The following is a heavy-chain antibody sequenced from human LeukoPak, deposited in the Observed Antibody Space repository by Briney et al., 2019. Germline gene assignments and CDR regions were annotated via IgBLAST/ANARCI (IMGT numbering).Heavy chain of an antibody. CDR2: IKQDGSEK. Sequence: GGSLRLSCAASGFTFSSYWMSWVRQAPGKGLEWVANIKQDGSEKYYVDSVKGRFTISRDNAKNSLYLQMNSLRAEDTAVYYCARGGYYDILTGYNYYYYGMDVWGQGTTVTVSS. J-gene: IGHJ6*02. D-gene: IGHD3-9*01. CDR3: ARGGYYDILTGYNYYYYGMDV. V-gene: IGHV3-7*01. CDR1: GFTFSSYW.